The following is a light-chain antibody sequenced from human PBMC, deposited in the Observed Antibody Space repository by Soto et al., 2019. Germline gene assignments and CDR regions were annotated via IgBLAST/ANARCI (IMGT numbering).Light chain of an antibody. CDR3: SSYTSSSSLGV. V-gene: IGLV2-14*01. CDR2: EVN. CDR1: SSDVGGYNY. J-gene: IGLJ3*02. Sequence: QSALTQPASGSGSPGQSITISCTGTSSDVGGYNYVSWYQQHPGKAPKLMIYEVNNRPSGVSNRFSGSKSGNTASLTISGLQAEDEADYYCSSYTSSSSLGVFGGGTKLTVL.